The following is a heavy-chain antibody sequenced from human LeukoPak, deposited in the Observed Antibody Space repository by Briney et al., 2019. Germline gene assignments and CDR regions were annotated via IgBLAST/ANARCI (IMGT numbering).Heavy chain of an antibody. CDR1: GGSISSYY. V-gene: IGHV4-59*01. J-gene: IGHJ6*03. CDR2: IYHSGST. CDR3: ARAHYDFWSGPAYYYMDV. Sequence: SETLSLTCTVSGGSISSYYWSWIRQPPGKGLEWIGYIYHSGSTNYNPSLKSRVTISVDTSKNQFSLKLSSVTAADTAVYYCARAHYDFWSGPAYYYMDVWGKGTTVTVSS. D-gene: IGHD3-3*01.